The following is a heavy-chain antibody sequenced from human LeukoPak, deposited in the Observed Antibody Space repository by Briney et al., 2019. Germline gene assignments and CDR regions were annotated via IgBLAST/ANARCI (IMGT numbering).Heavy chain of an antibody. V-gene: IGHV4-39*02. CDR1: GDSITVSHYY. CDR2: GHYWRTI. D-gene: IGHD2-21*02. CDR3: GRTQGDLYYAFDV. J-gene: IGHJ6*02. Sequence: PSETLSLNCSVSGDSITVSHYYWGSIRQPPEKGLEMIASGHYWRTIYYNPSLKSPVTICTSKNHFFLNLSSVTAAATAIYFCGRTQGDLYYAFDVWGQGTTVTVSS.